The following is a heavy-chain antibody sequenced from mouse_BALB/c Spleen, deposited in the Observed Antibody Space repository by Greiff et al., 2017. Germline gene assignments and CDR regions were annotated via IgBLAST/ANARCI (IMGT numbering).Heavy chain of an antibody. CDR1: GYSITSDYA. V-gene: IGHV3-2*02. Sequence: DVKLQESGPGLVKPSQSLSLTCTVTGYSITSDYAWNWIRQFPGNKLEWMGYVSYSGSTSYNPSLKSRISITRDTSKNQFFLQLNSVTTEDTATYYCARGLLRAWFAYWGQGTLVTVSA. CDR2: VSYSGST. CDR3: ARGLLRAWFAY. J-gene: IGHJ3*01. D-gene: IGHD1-1*01.